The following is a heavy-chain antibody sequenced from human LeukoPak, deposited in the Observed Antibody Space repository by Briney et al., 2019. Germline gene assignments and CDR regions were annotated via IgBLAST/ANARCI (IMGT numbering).Heavy chain of an antibody. J-gene: IGHJ3*02. CDR3: ARVYGGNSDDAFDI. CDR2: ISSSSSYI. D-gene: IGHD4-23*01. CDR1: GFTFSSYS. V-gene: IGHV3-21*06. Sequence: GGSLRLSCAASGFTFSSYSMNWVRQAPGKGLEWVSFISSSSSYIYNADSVKGRFTISRDNAKNSLYLQMHSLRAEDTAVYYCARVYGGNSDDAFDIWGQGTMVTVSS.